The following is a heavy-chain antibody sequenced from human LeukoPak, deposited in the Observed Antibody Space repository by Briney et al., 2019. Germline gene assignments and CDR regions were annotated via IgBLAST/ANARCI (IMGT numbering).Heavy chain of an antibody. Sequence: SGGSLRLSCAASGFTFSSYGMHWVRQAPGKGLEWVAFISFDGSENYHADSVKGRFTISRDNSKNTLYLQTNSLRAEDTAVYYWTKEGADYSNYGAAFDIWGQGTVVTVSS. D-gene: IGHD4-11*01. CDR2: ISFDGSEN. V-gene: IGHV3-30*02. CDR1: GFTFSSYG. J-gene: IGHJ3*02. CDR3: TKEGADYSNYGAAFDI.